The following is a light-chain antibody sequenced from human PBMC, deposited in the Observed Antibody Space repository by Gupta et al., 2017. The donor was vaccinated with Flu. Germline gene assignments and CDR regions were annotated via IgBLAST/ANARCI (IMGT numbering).Light chain of an antibody. V-gene: IGKV3-20*01. CDR3: QQYGSSPRFT. J-gene: IGKJ3*01. CDR2: GAS. Sequence: ELVLTQSPGTLSLSPGEGATLSCRASQSVTNTYLAWYQQKPGQAPRLLIYGASSRATGIPDRFSGSGSGTDFTLTISRLEPEDFAVYYCQQYGSSPRFTFGPGTKVDLK. CDR1: QSVTNTY.